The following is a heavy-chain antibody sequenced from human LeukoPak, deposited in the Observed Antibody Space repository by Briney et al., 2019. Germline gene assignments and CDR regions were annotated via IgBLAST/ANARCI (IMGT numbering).Heavy chain of an antibody. CDR3: ARDTTYYDILTGYDY. CDR1: GYTFTGYY. CDR2: INPNSGGT. D-gene: IGHD3-9*01. J-gene: IGHJ4*02. V-gene: IGHV1-2*02. Sequence: GASVKVSCKASGYTFTGYYMHWVRQAPGQGLEWMGWINPNSGGTNYAQKFQGRVTMTRDTSISTAYMELSRLRSDDTAVYYCARDTTYYDILTGYDYWGRGTLVTVSS.